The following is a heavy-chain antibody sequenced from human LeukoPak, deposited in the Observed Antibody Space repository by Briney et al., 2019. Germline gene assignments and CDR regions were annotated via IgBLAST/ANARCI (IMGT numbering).Heavy chain of an antibody. CDR1: GFTFSSYS. CDR2: ISSSSSYI. V-gene: IGHV3-21*01. CDR3: ARDGDQLLSYHWFDP. Sequence: PGGSLRLSCAASGFTFSSYSMNWVRQAPGPGQEWVSSISSSSSYIYYADSVKGRFTISRDNAKNSLYLQMNSLRAEDTAVYYCARDGDQLLSYHWFDPWGQGTLVTVSS. D-gene: IGHD2-2*01. J-gene: IGHJ5*02.